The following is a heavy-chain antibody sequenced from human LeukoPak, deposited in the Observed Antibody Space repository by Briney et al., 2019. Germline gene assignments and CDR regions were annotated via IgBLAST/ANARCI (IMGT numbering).Heavy chain of an antibody. CDR1: GFTFYDYA. V-gene: IGHV3-9*01. Sequence: GRSLRLSCAASGFTFYDYAMHWVRQAPGKGLEWVSGISWNSGSIGYADSVKGRFTISRDNAKNSLYLQMNSLRAEDTALYYCAKDKLVGATGAFDYWGQGTLVTVSS. J-gene: IGHJ4*02. D-gene: IGHD1-26*01. CDR2: ISWNSGSI. CDR3: AKDKLVGATGAFDY.